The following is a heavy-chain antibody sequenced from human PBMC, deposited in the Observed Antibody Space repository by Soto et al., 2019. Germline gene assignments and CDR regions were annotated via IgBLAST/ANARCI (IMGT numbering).Heavy chain of an antibody. V-gene: IGHV3-30*04. Sequence: QVQLVQSGGGVVQPGRSLRLSCAASGFTFSDHAMQWVRQPPGKGLEWVAVISYDGSKKHYADSVEGRFTISRDNSKNTLYLQMSSLREEDTAVYYCAREPTTVLERIDFWGQGTPVTVSS. CDR3: AREPTTVLERIDF. J-gene: IGHJ4*02. CDR2: ISYDGSKK. CDR1: GFTFSDHA. D-gene: IGHD4-17*01.